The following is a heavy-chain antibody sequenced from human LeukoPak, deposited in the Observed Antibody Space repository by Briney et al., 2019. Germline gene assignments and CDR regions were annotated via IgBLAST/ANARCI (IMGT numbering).Heavy chain of an antibody. Sequence: SQTLSLTCTVSGGSISSGGYYWSWIRQHPGKGLEWIGYIYYSGSTNYNPSLKSRVTISVDTSKNQFSLKLRSVTAADTALYYCARALSSGWSGHDAFDIWGQGTMVAVSS. D-gene: IGHD6-19*01. V-gene: IGHV4-31*03. CDR1: GGSISSGGYY. CDR2: IYYSGST. J-gene: IGHJ3*02. CDR3: ARALSSGWSGHDAFDI.